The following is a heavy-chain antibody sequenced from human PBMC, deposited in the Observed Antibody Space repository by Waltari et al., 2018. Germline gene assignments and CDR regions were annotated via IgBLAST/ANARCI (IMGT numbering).Heavy chain of an antibody. CDR2: INGYGDKT. CDR3: AKAHFYDTSGYIEH. Sequence: EVQVLESGGGLVPPGGSLRVTCAASGVIFNNYAINWVRQGPGKGLEWVSGINGYGDKTYYADSVKGRFTLSRDNSRNTLSLQMNSLRAEDTAVYYCAKAHFYDTSGYIEHWGQGTLVTVSS. CDR1: GVIFNNYA. D-gene: IGHD3-22*01. J-gene: IGHJ5*02. V-gene: IGHV3-23*01.